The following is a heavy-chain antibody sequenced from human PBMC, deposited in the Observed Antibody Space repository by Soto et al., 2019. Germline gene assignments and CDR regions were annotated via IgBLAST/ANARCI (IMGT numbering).Heavy chain of an antibody. D-gene: IGHD1-7*01. CDR1: GYSFTSYW. CDR2: IDPSDSYT. V-gene: IGHV5-10-1*01. Sequence: HGESLKISCKGSGYSFTSYWISWVRQMPGKGLEWMGRIDPSDSYTNYSPSFQGHVTISADKSISTAYLQWSSPKASDTAMYYCARGGITGTTRNAFDIWGQGTMVTVSS. CDR3: ARGGITGTTRNAFDI. J-gene: IGHJ3*02.